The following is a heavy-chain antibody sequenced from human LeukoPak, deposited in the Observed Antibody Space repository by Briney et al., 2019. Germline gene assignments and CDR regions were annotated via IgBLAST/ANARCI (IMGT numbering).Heavy chain of an antibody. Sequence: GGSLRLSCAASGFTFSNAWMSWVRQAPGKGLEWVGRIKSKSGGGTTDYAAPVKDRFTISRDDSKNTLYLQMNSLRPEDTAVYYCASEPGLSRGAVYAMDVWGQGTTVTVSS. CDR2: IKSKSGGGTT. CDR1: GFTFSNAW. V-gene: IGHV3-15*01. J-gene: IGHJ6*02. CDR3: ASEPGLSRGAVYAMDV. D-gene: IGHD3-22*01.